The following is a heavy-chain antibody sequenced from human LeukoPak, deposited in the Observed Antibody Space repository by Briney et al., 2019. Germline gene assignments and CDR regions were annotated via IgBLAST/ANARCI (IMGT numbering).Heavy chain of an antibody. Sequence: VSVKVSCKASGYTFTSYAMNWVRQAPGQGREWMGWINTNTGNPTYAQGFTGRFVFSLDTSVSTAYLQISSLKAEDTAVYYCARVGGLAYCGGDCSPTYAFDIWGQGTMVTVSS. CDR1: GYTFTSYA. V-gene: IGHV7-4-1*02. CDR3: ARVGGLAYCGGDCSPTYAFDI. D-gene: IGHD2-21*02. J-gene: IGHJ3*02. CDR2: INTNTGNP.